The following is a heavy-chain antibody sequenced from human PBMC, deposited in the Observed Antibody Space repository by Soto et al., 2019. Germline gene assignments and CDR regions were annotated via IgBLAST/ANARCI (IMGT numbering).Heavy chain of an antibody. V-gene: IGHV3-23*01. J-gene: IGHJ4*02. D-gene: IGHD3-22*01. Sequence: GGSLRLSCAASGFTFSSYAMSWVRQAPGKGLEWVSAIRGSGGCTYYVDSVKGRFTNSRDNSKNTLYLQMNSLRADDTSLYYCAKDHSGYYYDSSGYYYDYWGQGTLVTVSS. CDR1: GFTFSSYA. CDR2: IRGSGGCT. CDR3: AKDHSGYYYDSSGYYYDY.